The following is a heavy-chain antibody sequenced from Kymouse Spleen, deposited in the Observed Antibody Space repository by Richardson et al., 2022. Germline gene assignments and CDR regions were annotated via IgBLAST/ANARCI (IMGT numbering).Heavy chain of an antibody. D-gene: IGHD4-11,IGHD4-11*01. CDR3: AKDNYSNYVVHYYYGMDV. CDR1: GFTFSSYG. J-gene: IGHJ6*02. Sequence: QVQLVESGGGVVQPGRSLRLSCAASGFTFSSYGMHWVRQAPGKGLEWVAVISYDGSNKYYADSVKGRFTISRDNSKNTLYLQMNSLRAEDTAVYYCAKDNYSNYVVHYYYGMDVWGQGTTVTVSS. V-gene: IGHV3-30*18. CDR2: ISYDGSNK.